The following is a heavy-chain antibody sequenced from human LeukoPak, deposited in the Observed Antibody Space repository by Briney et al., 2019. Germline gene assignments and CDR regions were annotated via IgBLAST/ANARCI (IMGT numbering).Heavy chain of an antibody. J-gene: IGHJ5*02. Sequence: PSETLSLTCTVSGYSISSGYYWGWIRQPPGKGLEWIGSIYHSGSTYYNPSLKSRVTISVDTSKNQLSPKLSSVTAADTAVYYCARDLSGSYYLNWFDPWGQGTLVTVSS. CDR1: GYSISSGYY. CDR2: IYHSGST. V-gene: IGHV4-38-2*02. D-gene: IGHD1-26*01. CDR3: ARDLSGSYYLNWFDP.